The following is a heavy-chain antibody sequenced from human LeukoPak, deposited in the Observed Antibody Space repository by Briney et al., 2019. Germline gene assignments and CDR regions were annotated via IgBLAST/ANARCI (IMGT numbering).Heavy chain of an antibody. CDR2: IYYSGST. D-gene: IGHD6-6*01. V-gene: IGHV4-59*01. J-gene: IGHJ6*03. CDR1: GGSISSYY. CDR3: ARGEYSSSLKLRAYYYYMDV. Sequence: PSETLSLTCTVSGGSISSYYWSWIRQPPGKGLEWIGYIYYSGSTNYNPSLKSRVTISVDTSKNQFSLKLSSVTAADTAVYYCARGEYSSSLKLRAYYYYMDVWGKGTTVTVSS.